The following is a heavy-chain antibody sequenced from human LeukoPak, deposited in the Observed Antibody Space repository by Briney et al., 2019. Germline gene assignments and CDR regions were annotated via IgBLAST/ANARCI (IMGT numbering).Heavy chain of an antibody. CDR2: ISDSGGRT. CDR1: GFAFSSQD. CDR3: AKDARRTSGWYFFDY. V-gene: IGHV3-23*01. Sequence: GGSLRLSCAASGFAFSSQDMGWVRQAPGEGLEWVSAISDSGGRTYYADSVRGRFTISRDNSKNMLFLQMNSLRAEDTAVYYCAKDARRTSGWYFFDYWGQGTLVTVSS. D-gene: IGHD6-19*01. J-gene: IGHJ4*02.